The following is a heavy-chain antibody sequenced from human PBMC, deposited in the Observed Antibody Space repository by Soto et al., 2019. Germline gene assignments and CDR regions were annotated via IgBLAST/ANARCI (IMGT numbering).Heavy chain of an antibody. V-gene: IGHV4-39*01. CDR1: GDSISSSNYF. D-gene: IGHD6-19*01. CDR3: ARRYGWLYFDY. J-gene: IGHJ4*02. CDR2: IFYSGST. Sequence: SETLSLTCTVSGDSISSSNYFWGWIHQPPGKGLEWIGTIFYSGSTYYNPSLKSRVTISVDTSKNQFSLKLTSVTAADTALYYCARRYGWLYFDYWGQGSLVTVSS.